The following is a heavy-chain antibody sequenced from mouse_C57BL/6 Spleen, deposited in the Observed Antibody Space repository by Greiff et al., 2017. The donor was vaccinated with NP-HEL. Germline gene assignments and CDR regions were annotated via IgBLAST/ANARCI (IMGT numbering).Heavy chain of an antibody. V-gene: IGHV1-18*01. CDR1: GYTFTDYN. Sequence: VQLQQSGPELVKPGASVKIPCKASGYTFTDYNMDWVKQSHGTSLEWLGDINPNNGGTIYNQKFKGKATLTVDKSSSTAYMELRSLTSEDTAVYYCAIRYYGTQFYAMDYWGKGTSVTVSS. D-gene: IGHD2-1*01. CDR2: INPNNGGT. J-gene: IGHJ4*01. CDR3: AIRYYGTQFYAMDY.